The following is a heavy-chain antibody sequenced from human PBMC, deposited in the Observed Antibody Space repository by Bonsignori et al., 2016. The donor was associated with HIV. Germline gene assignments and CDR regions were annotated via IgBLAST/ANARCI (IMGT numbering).Heavy chain of an antibody. CDR2: INHSGST. Sequence: WIRQPPGKGLEWIGEINHSGSTNYNPSLKSRVTISVDTSKNQFSLKLSSVTAADTAVYYCARGLAAASPSSLYYFDYWGQGTLVTVS. V-gene: IGHV4-34*01. CDR3: ARGLAAASPSSLYYFDY. D-gene: IGHD6-13*01. J-gene: IGHJ4*02.